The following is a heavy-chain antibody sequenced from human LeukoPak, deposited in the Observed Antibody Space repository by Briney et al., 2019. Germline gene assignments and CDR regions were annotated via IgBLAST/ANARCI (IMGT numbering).Heavy chain of an antibody. CDR1: GFPFKTYA. Sequence: GGSLRLSCAASGFPFKTYAMMWVRQVPGKGPEWVSSMSGSGSSTDYADSVKGRFTISRDNSKNTLYLQMNSLRAEDTALYYCAKDAQGLVRGGIYFDFWGQGSLVTVSS. CDR3: AKDAQGLVRGGIYFDF. CDR2: MSGSGSST. V-gene: IGHV3-23*01. D-gene: IGHD6-19*01. J-gene: IGHJ4*02.